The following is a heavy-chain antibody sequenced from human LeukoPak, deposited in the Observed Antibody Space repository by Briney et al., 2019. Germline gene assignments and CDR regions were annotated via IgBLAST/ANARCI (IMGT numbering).Heavy chain of an antibody. D-gene: IGHD6-19*01. CDR3: ARVSKPYSSGWNYYYYGMDV. CDR2: IIPIFGTA. Sequence: SVKVSCRASGGTFSSYAISWVRQAPGQGLEWMGGIIPIFGTANYAQKFQGRVTITGDESTSTAYMELSSLRSEDTAVYYCARVSKPYSSGWNYYYYGMDVWGQGTTVTVSS. V-gene: IGHV1-69*13. CDR1: GGTFSSYA. J-gene: IGHJ6*02.